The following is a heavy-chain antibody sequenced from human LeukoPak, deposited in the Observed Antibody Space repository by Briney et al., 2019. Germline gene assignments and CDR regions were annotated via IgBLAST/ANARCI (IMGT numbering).Heavy chain of an antibody. CDR1: GFTFSSYS. Sequence: PGGSLRLSCAASGFTFSSYSMTWVRQAPGKGLEWVSSISSSSSYIYYADSVKGRFTITRDNAHNFMSLQMNSLRPEDTAVYYCARDTNNGLDVWGRGTTVTVSS. CDR3: ARDTNNGLDV. D-gene: IGHD1-14*01. CDR2: ISSSSSYI. J-gene: IGHJ6*02. V-gene: IGHV3-21*04.